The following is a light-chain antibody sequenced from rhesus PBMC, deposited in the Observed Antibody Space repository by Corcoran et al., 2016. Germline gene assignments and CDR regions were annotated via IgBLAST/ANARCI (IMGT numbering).Light chain of an antibody. CDR1: QSVSSN. Sequence: EIVMTQSPATLSLSPGERATLSCRASQSVSSNLAWYQQNPGQAPRPLIYDTSNRATGNPDRFSGSGSGTDFTLTISSREPEDVGVYYCQQESPWPYSFGQGTKVEIK. CDR3: QQESPWPYS. CDR2: DTS. J-gene: IGKJ2*01. V-gene: IGKV3-35*01.